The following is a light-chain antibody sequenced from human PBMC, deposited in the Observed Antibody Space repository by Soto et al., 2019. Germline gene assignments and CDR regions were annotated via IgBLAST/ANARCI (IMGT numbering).Light chain of an antibody. CDR1: SSNIGAGYD. CDR2: GNN. J-gene: IGLJ1*01. CDR3: QSYDSSLSVYV. Sequence: QTVVTQPPSVSGAPGQRVTISCTGGSSNIGAGYDVHWYQQLPGTAPKLLIYGNNNRPSGVPDRFSGSKSGTSASLAITGLQAEDEADYYCQSYDSSLSVYVFGTGTKLTVL. V-gene: IGLV1-40*01.